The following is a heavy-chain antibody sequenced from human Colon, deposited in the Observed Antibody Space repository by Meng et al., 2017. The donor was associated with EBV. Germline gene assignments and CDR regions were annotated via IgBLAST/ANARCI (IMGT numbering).Heavy chain of an antibody. J-gene: IGHJ4*02. CDR2: INHSGST. CDR3: ARYRLQNDYGDQLYYFDY. D-gene: IGHD4-17*01. Sequence: QVQLQQRGAGLLKPSXXXXLXXXVHXGSFSGYYWTWIRQPPGKGLEWIGEINHSGSTNYNPSLKSRVTISVDTSKNQFSLKVTSVTAADTAVYYCARYRLQNDYGDQLYYFDYLGQGSLVTVSS. V-gene: IGHV4-34*01. CDR1: XGSFSGYY.